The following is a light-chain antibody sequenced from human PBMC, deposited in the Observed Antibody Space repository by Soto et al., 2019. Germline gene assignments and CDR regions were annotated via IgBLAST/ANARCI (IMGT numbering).Light chain of an antibody. CDR2: KAS. CDR1: QSINDW. J-gene: IGKJ1*01. V-gene: IGKV1-5*03. Sequence: DIQMTQSPSTLSASVGDRVTITCRASQSINDWLAWYQQKPGKAPNLLIYKASSLQSGVPSRFSGSGSGTEFTLTISSLQPDAFATFYCQQYFGYPWTF. CDR3: QQYFGYPWT.